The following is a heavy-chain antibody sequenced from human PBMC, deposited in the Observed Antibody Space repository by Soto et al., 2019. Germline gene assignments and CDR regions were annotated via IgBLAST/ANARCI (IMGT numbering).Heavy chain of an antibody. Sequence: EVQLVESGGGLVQPGGSLRLSCAASGFTFSSYWMSWVRQAPGKGLEWVANIKQDGSEKYYVDSVKGRFTISRDNAKNSLYLQMNSLRAEDTAVYYCARDRGAYCGGDCYSLGYWGQGTLVTVSS. V-gene: IGHV3-7*01. CDR3: ARDRGAYCGGDCYSLGY. D-gene: IGHD2-21*02. CDR1: GFTFSSYW. CDR2: IKQDGSEK. J-gene: IGHJ4*02.